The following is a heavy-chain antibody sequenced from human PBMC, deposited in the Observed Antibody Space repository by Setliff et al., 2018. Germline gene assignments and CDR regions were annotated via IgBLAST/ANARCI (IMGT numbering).Heavy chain of an antibody. D-gene: IGHD3-22*01. J-gene: IGHJ4*02. CDR3: ARRDSTGFYGYSFDS. V-gene: IGHV4-39*01. CDR1: GGSISSSSYY. Sequence: SETLSLTCTVSGGSISSSSYYWGWIRQPPGKGLEWIGSIYYSGSTYYNPSLKSRVTISVDTSKNQFSLKLTSVSAADTAVYYCARRDSTGFYGYSFDSWGQGTLVTVSS. CDR2: IYYSGST.